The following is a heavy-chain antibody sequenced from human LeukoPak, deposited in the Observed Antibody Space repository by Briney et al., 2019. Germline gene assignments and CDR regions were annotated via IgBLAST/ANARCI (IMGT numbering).Heavy chain of an antibody. V-gene: IGHV3-72*01. D-gene: IGHD3-10*01. J-gene: IGHJ4*02. CDR1: GFTFSDHY. CDR3: ARSGLELLWFGELWY. Sequence: PGGSLRLSCAASGFTFSDHYMDWVRQAPGKGLEWVGRTRNKANSYTTEYAASVKGRFTISRDDSKNSLYLQMNSLKTEDTAVYYCARSGLELLWFGELWYWGQGTLVTVSS. CDR2: TRNKANSYTT.